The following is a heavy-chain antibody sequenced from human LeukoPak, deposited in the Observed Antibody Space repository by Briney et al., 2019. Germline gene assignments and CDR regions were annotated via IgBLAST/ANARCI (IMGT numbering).Heavy chain of an antibody. CDR1: GFTFSSYG. CDR2: ISYDGSNK. D-gene: IGHD3-16*01. CDR3: ANLWGSYDY. Sequence: GGSLRLSCAASGFTFSSYGMHWVRQAPGKWLEWVAVISYDGSNKYYADSVKGRFTISRDNSKNTLYLQMNSLRAEDTAVYYCANLWGSYDYWGQGTLVTVSS. J-gene: IGHJ4*02. V-gene: IGHV3-30*18.